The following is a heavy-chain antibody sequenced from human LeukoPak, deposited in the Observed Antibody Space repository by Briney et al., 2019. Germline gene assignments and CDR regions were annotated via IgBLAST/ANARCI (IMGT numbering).Heavy chain of an antibody. CDR3: ARTSTGVGFLVDP. V-gene: IGHV1-8*01. CDR1: RYSFTSYD. Sequence: ASVKVSCKGSRYSFTSYDLNWMRQASGQGLAWLRWMKHDSGGTDYVQNFKRRITMTSNNSIRTAYMELSSLRAEDTAVYYCARTSTGVGFLVDPRGQGTLVTVSS. D-gene: IGHD3-10*01. J-gene: IGHJ5*02. CDR2: MKHDSGGT.